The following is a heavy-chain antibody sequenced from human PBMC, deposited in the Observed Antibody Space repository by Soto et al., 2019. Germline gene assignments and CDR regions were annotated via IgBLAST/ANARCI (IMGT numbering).Heavy chain of an antibody. CDR3: AAPRGELLREKYYYYYGMDV. D-gene: IGHD1-26*01. Sequence: ASVKVSCKASGYTFTSYYMHWVRQAPVQGLEWMGIINPSGGSTSYAQKFRGRVTMTRDTSTSTVYMELSSLRSEDTAVYYCAAPRGELLREKYYYYYGMDVWGQGTTVTVSS. CDR2: INPSGGST. J-gene: IGHJ6*02. V-gene: IGHV1-46*01. CDR1: GYTFTSYY.